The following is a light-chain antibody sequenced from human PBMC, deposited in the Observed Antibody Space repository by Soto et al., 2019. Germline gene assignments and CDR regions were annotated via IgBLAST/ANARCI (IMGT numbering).Light chain of an antibody. CDR1: QSVRDW. V-gene: IGKV1-5*03. Sequence: DIQMTQSPSTLSASVGDRVTVTCRASQSVRDWVAWYQQQAGRAPRPLIYKASSLQSGVPSRFSGSGFGTEFTLTISSLQPDDFASYYCQQYYSYSPLTFGGGTKVEIK. CDR3: QQYYSYSPLT. CDR2: KAS. J-gene: IGKJ4*01.